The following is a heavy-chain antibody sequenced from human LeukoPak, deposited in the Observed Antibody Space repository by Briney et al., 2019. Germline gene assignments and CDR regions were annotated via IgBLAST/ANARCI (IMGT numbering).Heavy chain of an antibody. V-gene: IGHV3-23*01. Sequence: GGSLRLSCAASGFTFSSYAMSWVRQAPGKGLEWVSAISGSGGSTYYADSVKGRFTISSDNSKNTLYLQMNSLRAEDTAVYYCATRGPMAGYFDYWGQGTLVTVSS. J-gene: IGHJ4*02. CDR1: GFTFSSYA. D-gene: IGHD5-24*01. CDR2: ISGSGGST. CDR3: ATRGPMAGYFDY.